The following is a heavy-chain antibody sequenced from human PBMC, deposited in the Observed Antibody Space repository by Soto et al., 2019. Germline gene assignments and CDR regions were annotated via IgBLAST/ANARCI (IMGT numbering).Heavy chain of an antibody. CDR1: GYSISSGYY. V-gene: IGHV4-38-2*02. CDR3: GRDGGRTPGYPDIFDY. D-gene: IGHD2-15*01. CDR2: LYHSGST. J-gene: IGHJ4*02. Sequence: PSETLSLTCNVSGYSISSGYYWGWIRQPPGKGLEWIGSLYHSGSTYYYPSLTSRVTISVDTSKNQFSLNLTSVTAADPAVYYCGRDGGRTPGYPDIFDYWGQGTLVTVSS.